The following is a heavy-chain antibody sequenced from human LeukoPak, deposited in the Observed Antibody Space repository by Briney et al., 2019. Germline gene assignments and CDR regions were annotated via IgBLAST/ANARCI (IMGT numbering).Heavy chain of an antibody. V-gene: IGHV3-21*01. CDR1: GFTFSSYS. CDR2: ISSSSSYI. Sequence: GGSLRLSCAASGFTFSSYSMNWVRQAPGKGLEWVSSISSSSSYIYYADSVKGQFTISRDNAKNSLYLQMNSLRAEDTAVYYCARDQRGYSGYEIDYWGQGTLVTVSS. CDR3: ARDQRGYSGYEIDY. D-gene: IGHD5-12*01. J-gene: IGHJ4*02.